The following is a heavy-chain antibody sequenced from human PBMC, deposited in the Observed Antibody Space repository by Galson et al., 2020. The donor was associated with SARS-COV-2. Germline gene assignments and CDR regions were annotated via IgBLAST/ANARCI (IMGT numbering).Heavy chain of an antibody. Sequence: ETSETLSLTCAVYGGSFSGPFWSWNRQAPGKGLEWIGEINHIGTTTYNPSLQSRVTISVDTSKNQVSLRLSSVTAADTALYYCTRGSGDSSNYYPRYFDLWGRGTLVTVSS. J-gene: IGHJ2*01. D-gene: IGHD3-22*01. CDR2: INHIGTT. CDR3: TRGSGDSSNYYPRYFDL. CDR1: GGSFSGPF. V-gene: IGHV4-34*01.